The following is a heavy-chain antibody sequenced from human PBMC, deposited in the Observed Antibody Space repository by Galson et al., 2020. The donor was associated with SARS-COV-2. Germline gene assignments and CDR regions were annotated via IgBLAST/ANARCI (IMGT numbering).Heavy chain of an antibody. CDR2: IKQDGSEK. J-gene: IGHJ4*02. D-gene: IGHD6-13*01. CDR3: GSTNVATAAFY. CDR1: GFSFSSYW. Sequence: QLGESLKISCATSGFSFSSYWMSWVRQAPGKGLEWVANIKQDGSEKYYADSLKGRFIISRDNAKKSLYLQITSLRVEDTAVYFCGSTNVATAAFYWGQGTLVTVSS. V-gene: IGHV3-7*01.